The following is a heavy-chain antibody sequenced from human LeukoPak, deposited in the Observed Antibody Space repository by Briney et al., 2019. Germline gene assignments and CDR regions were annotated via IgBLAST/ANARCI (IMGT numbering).Heavy chain of an antibody. V-gene: IGHV3-48*01. D-gene: IGHD2-15*01. Sequence: PGGSLRLSCAASGFIFSIYSMNWVRQAPGKGLEWISYINSRSTIIKVAASVKGRIIISRDSGKNSLYLELNSLRAEDTALYYCAREGIGYYIDGWGKGATVIVSS. CDR3: AREGIGYYIDG. CDR1: GFIFSIYS. CDR2: INSRSTII. J-gene: IGHJ6*03.